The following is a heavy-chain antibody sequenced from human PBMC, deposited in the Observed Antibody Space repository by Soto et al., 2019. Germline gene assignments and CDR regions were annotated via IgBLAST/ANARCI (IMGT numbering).Heavy chain of an antibody. D-gene: IGHD6-6*01. CDR3: ARDRLEYSRFYYGMDV. J-gene: IGHJ6*02. V-gene: IGHV4-61*01. CDR1: GGSVSSGSYY. Sequence: SETLSLTCTVSGGSVSSGSYYWSWIRQPPGKGLEWIGYIYYSGSTNYNPSLKSRVTISVDTSKNQFSLKLSSVTAADTAVYYCARDRLEYSRFYYGMDVWGQGTTVTVSS. CDR2: IYYSGST.